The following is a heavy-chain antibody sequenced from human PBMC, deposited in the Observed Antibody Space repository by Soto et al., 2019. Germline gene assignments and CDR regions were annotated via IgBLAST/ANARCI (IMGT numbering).Heavy chain of an antibody. V-gene: IGHV3-48*02. Sequence: EVELVHSGGGLVYPGGSLRLSCEASGFKFTSYGMNWVRQAPGKGLEWLAYISGYSATIVYADSVRGRFTVSRDNARTSVFLQLNNLRDDDTAVYYCARGGAGRPDYCVQGTLVLVSS. J-gene: IGHJ4*02. D-gene: IGHD6-13*01. CDR3: ARGGAGRPDY. CDR2: ISGYSATI. CDR1: GFKFTSYG.